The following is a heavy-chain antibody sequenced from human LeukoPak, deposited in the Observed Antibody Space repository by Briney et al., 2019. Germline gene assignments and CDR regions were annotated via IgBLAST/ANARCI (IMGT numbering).Heavy chain of an antibody. CDR3: ARDPKTIFSPMDV. CDR1: GFTFSSYW. D-gene: IGHD3-9*01. V-gene: IGHV3-21*01. J-gene: IGHJ6*04. CDR2: ISSSSSYI. Sequence: GGSLRLSCAASGFTFSSYWMSWVRQAPGKGLEWVSSISSSSSYIYYADSVKGRFTISRDNAKNSLYLQMNSLRAEDTAVYYCARDPKTIFSPMDVWGKGTTVTISS.